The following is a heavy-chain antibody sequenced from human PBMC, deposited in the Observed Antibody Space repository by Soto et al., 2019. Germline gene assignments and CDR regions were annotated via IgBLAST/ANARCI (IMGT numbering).Heavy chain of an antibody. CDR3: AREGWELFAFDY. V-gene: IGHV3-33*01. Sequence: QVQLVESGGGVVQPGRSLRLSCAASGFTFSSYGRHWVRQAPGKGLEWVAVIWYDGSNKYYADSVKGRFTISRDNSKNTLYLQMNSLRAEDTAVYYCAREGWELFAFDYWGQGTLVTVSS. D-gene: IGHD1-26*01. J-gene: IGHJ4*02. CDR1: GFTFSSYG. CDR2: IWYDGSNK.